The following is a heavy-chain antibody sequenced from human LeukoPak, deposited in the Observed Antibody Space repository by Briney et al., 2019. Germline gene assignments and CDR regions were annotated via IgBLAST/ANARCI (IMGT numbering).Heavy chain of an antibody. J-gene: IGHJ4*02. CDR1: GGTFSSYA. CDR2: IIPIFGIA. D-gene: IGHD1-1*01. CDR3: ARAQVGTTCNDY. Sequence: ASLKLSCKASGGTFSSYAISWVRQAPGQGHELMGRIIPIFGIANYAQKFQGRVTVTEDKSTSTAYMELSSLRSEDTAVYYCARAQVGTTCNDYWGQGTLVTVST. V-gene: IGHV1-69*04.